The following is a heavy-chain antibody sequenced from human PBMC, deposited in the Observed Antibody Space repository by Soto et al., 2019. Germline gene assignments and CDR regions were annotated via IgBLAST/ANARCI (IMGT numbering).Heavy chain of an antibody. CDR3: AKEDYCISTSFYLYYYYGMDV. J-gene: IGHJ6*02. CDR1: GFTFSTYW. D-gene: IGHD2-2*01. Sequence: PGGSLRLSCAASGFTFSTYWMSWVRQAPGKGLEWVAVISYDGSNKYYADSVKGRFTISRDNSKNTLYLQMNSLRAEDTAVYYCAKEDYCISTSFYLYYYYGMDVWGQGTTVTVSS. CDR2: ISYDGSNK. V-gene: IGHV3-30*18.